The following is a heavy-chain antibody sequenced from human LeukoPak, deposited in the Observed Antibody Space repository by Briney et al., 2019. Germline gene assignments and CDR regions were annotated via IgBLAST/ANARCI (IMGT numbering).Heavy chain of an antibody. CDR2: INWNGGST. CDR3: ARAYCSGGSCGFDP. Sequence: GGSLRLSCAASGFTFDDYGMSWVRQAPGKGLEWVSGINWNGGSTGYADSVKGRFTISGDNAKNSLYLQMNSLRAEDTALYYCARAYCSGGSCGFDPWGQGTLVTVSS. CDR1: GFTFDDYG. D-gene: IGHD2-15*01. J-gene: IGHJ5*02. V-gene: IGHV3-20*04.